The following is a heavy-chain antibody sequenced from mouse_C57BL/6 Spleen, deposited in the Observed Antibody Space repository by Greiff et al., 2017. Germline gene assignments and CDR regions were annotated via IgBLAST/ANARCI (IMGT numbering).Heavy chain of an antibody. V-gene: IGHV5-16*01. Sequence: EVKLMESEGGLVQPGSSMKLSCTASGFTFSDYYMAWVRQVPEKGLEWVANINYDGSSTYYLDSLKSRFIISRDNAKNILYLQMSRLKSEDTATYYCARVPGDYAMDYWGQGTSLTVSS. CDR3: ARVPGDYAMDY. J-gene: IGHJ4*01. CDR1: GFTFSDYY. CDR2: INYDGSST.